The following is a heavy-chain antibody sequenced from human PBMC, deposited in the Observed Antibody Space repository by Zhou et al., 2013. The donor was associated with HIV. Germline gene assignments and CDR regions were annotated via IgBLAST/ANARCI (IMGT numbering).Heavy chain of an antibody. Sequence: QVQLVQSGAEVKKPGASVKVSCKASGYTFTSYYMHWVRQAPGQGLEWMGIINPSGGSTSYAQKFQGRVTMTRDTSTSTVYMELSSLRSEDTAVYYCARDGPVLIPAMVPLGDYYGMDVWGQGATVTVSS. J-gene: IGHJ6*02. V-gene: IGHV1-46*01. D-gene: IGHD5-18*01. CDR1: GYTFTSYY. CDR2: INPSGGST. CDR3: ARDGPVLIPAMVPLGDYYGMDV.